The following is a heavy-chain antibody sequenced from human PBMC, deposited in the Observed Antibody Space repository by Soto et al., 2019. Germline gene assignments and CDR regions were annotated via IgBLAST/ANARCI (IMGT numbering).Heavy chain of an antibody. J-gene: IGHJ5*02. CDR1: GGTFSSYA. CDR2: IIPIFGTA. V-gene: IGHV1-69*13. Sequence: ASVKVSCKASGGTFSSYAISWVRQAPGQGLEWMGGIIPIFGTANYARKFQGRVTITADESTSTAYMELSSLRSEDTAVYYCARGLSSSSNWFDPWGQGTLVTVSS. D-gene: IGHD6-13*01. CDR3: ARGLSSSSNWFDP.